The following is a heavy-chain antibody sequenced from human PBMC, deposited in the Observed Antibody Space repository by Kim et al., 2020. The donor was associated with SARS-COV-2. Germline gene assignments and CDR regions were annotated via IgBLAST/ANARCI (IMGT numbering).Heavy chain of an antibody. CDR2: MSNGGNNI. Sequence: GGSLRLSCAASGFTFSSHAMHWVRQAPGKGLEWVAFMSNGGNNIYYADSVKGRFTISRDNSKSTLYLQMNSLRAEDTAVSYCARDYKASVSPSPFCDYWG. V-gene: IGHV3-30-3*01. D-gene: IGHD3-10*01. CDR3: ARDYKASVSPSPFCDY. CDR1: GFTFSSHA. J-gene: IGHJ4*01.